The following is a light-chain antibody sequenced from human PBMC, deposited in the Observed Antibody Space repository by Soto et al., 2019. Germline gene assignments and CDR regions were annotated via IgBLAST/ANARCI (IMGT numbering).Light chain of an antibody. CDR2: AAS. J-gene: IGKJ4*01. CDR1: QSISSY. V-gene: IGKV1-39*01. CDR3: QRSFRTPLT. Sequence: DIQMTQSPSSLSASVGDRVTITCRASQSISSYVNWYQQKPGKDPKLLIYAASSLQRGVPSRFSGSGSGTDFTLTIRSLQPEDFATYYCQRSFRTPLTFGGGTKVEIK.